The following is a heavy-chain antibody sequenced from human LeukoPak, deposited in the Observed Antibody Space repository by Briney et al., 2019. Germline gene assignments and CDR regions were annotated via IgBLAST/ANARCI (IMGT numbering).Heavy chain of an antibody. CDR1: GGSISSSSYY. V-gene: IGHV4-39*01. Sequence: PSETLSLTCTVSGGSISSSSYYWGWIRQPPGKGLEWIGSIYYSGSTYYNPALKRRVTISVDTSKNQFSLKLSSVTAADTAVYYCARGFCSSTSCYIGYWGQGTLVTVSS. CDR2: IYYSGST. J-gene: IGHJ4*02. D-gene: IGHD2-2*02. CDR3: ARGFCSSTSCYIGY.